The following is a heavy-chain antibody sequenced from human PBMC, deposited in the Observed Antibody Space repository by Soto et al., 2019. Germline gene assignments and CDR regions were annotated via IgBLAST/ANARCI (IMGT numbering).Heavy chain of an antibody. CDR2: IYYSGST. Sequence: SETLSLTCTVSGGSISSYYWSWIRQPPGKGLEWIGYIYYSGSTNYNPSLKSRDTISVDTSKNQFSLKLSSVTAADTAVYYCARAHSRDGYNYGDWGQGTLVTVSS. V-gene: IGHV4-59*01. D-gene: IGHD5-12*01. CDR1: GGSISSYY. J-gene: IGHJ4*02. CDR3: ARAHSRDGYNYGD.